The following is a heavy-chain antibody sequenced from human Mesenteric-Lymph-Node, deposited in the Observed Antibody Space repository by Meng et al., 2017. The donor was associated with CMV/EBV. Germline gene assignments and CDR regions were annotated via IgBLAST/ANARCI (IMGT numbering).Heavy chain of an antibody. J-gene: IGHJ1*01. D-gene: IGHD2-2*01. CDR2: INPSSGRT. CDR1: GFSFTTYY. V-gene: IGHV1-46*01. CDR3: ARGEGLVPAASAEYFQH. Sequence: ASVKVSCKASGFSFTTYYVHWVRQAPGQGLEWMGIINPSSGRTDYAQKFQGRVTVTRDTSTNTGYMELSSLRFEDTAVYFCARGEGLVPAASAEYFQHWGQGTLVTVSS.